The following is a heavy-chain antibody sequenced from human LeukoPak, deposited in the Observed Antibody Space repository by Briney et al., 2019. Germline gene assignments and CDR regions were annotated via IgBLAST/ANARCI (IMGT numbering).Heavy chain of an antibody. CDR3: ARDDYYDSSGFDP. CDR2: IYYSGT. CDR1: GGSISSGGYY. Sequence: SETLSLTCTVSGGSISSGGYYWTWIRQHPGKGLEWIGYIYYSGTYYNPSLKSRVSISEDTSKNQFSLKLTSVTAADTAVYYCARDDYYDSSGFDPWGQGTLVTVSS. V-gene: IGHV4-31*03. J-gene: IGHJ5*02. D-gene: IGHD3-22*01.